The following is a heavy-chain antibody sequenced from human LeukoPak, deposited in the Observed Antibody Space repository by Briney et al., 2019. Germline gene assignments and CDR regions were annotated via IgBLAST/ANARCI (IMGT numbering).Heavy chain of an antibody. Sequence: PGGSLRLSCAASGFTFSSNSMSWVRQAPGKGLEWVSVIYSGDSTYYADSVRGRFTISRDNSKNTLYLQMNSLRAEDTAVYYCARGQVLGNWGQGTLVTVSS. CDR1: GFTFSSNS. J-gene: IGHJ4*02. V-gene: IGHV3-53*01. D-gene: IGHD2/OR15-2a*01. CDR2: IYSGDST. CDR3: ARGQVLGN.